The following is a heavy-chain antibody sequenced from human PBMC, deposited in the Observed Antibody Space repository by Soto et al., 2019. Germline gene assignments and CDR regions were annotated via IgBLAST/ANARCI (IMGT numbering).Heavy chain of an antibody. D-gene: IGHD6-6*01. V-gene: IGHV1-46*01. CDR1: GYTFTIYE. J-gene: IGHJ5*02. Sequence: ASVKVACTASGYTFTIYEVAGVRQAPGQGLEWMGIINPSGGSTSYAQKFQGRVTMTRDTSTSTVYMELSSLRSEDTAVYYCARGIAARPWWFDPWGQGTLVTVSS. CDR2: INPSGGST. CDR3: ARGIAARPWWFDP.